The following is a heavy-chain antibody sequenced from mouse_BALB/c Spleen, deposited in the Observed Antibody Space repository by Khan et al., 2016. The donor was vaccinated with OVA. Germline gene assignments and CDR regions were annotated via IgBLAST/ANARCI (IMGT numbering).Heavy chain of an antibody. CDR3: PRNRGLLPPLEY. V-gene: IGHV9-3*02. D-gene: IGHD1-1*01. CDR2: INTNTGEP. CDR1: GYTFTNYG. Sequence: QIQLVQSGPELKKPGETVKISCKASGYTFTNYGMNWVKQSPGKGLKWMGWINTNTGEPTYAEEFKGRFAFSLETSASTAYLPINNINNEDTSTYFCPRNRGLLPPLEYWGQGTPVTVSS. J-gene: IGHJ4*01.